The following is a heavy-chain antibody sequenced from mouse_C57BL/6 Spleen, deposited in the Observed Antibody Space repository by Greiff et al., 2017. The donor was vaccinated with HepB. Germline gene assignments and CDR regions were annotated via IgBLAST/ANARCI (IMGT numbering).Heavy chain of an antibody. J-gene: IGHJ2*01. CDR3: ARGGYGSGLDY. V-gene: IGHV3-1*01. D-gene: IGHD1-1*01. Sequence: EVMLVESGPGMVKPSQSLSLTCTVTGYSITSGYDWHWIRHFPGNKLEWMGYISYSGSTNYNPSLKSRISITHDTSKNHFFLKLNSVTTEDTATYYCARGGYGSGLDYWGQGTTLTVSS. CDR1: GYSITSGYD. CDR2: ISYSGST.